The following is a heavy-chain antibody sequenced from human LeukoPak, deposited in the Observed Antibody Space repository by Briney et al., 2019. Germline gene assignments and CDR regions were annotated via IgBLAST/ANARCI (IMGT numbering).Heavy chain of an antibody. V-gene: IGHV1-3*01. CDR3: ARVSRNMGRGVTFDY. CDR1: GYTFTSYA. J-gene: IGHJ4*02. Sequence: ASVKVSCKASGYTFTSYAMHWVRQAPGQRLEWMGWINAGNGNTKYSQKFQDRVTITRDTSANTAYMELSSLRSEDTAVYYCARVSRNMGRGVTFDYWGQGTLVTVSS. D-gene: IGHD3-10*01. CDR2: INAGNGNT.